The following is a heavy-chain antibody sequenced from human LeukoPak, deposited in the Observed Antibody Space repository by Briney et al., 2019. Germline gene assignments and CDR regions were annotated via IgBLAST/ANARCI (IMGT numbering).Heavy chain of an antibody. CDR3: ARAALAIAERSVVVPGGPFDY. J-gene: IGHJ4*02. CDR1: GYTFTSHY. Sequence: ASVKVSCKASGYTFTSHYIHWVRQAPGQGLEWMGIINPSGGSTSYAQKFQGRVTMTRDTSTSTVYMELSSLRSEDTALYYCARAALAIAERSVVVPGGPFDYWGQGTLVTVSS. CDR2: INPSGGST. D-gene: IGHD2-2*01. V-gene: IGHV1-46*01.